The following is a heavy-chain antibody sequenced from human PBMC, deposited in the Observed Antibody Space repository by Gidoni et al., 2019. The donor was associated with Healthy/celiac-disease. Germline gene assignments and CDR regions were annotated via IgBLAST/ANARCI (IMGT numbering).Heavy chain of an antibody. CDR1: GGSISSGGYY. CDR3: ARSPYYDILTGYYSDDAFDI. V-gene: IGHV4-31*03. J-gene: IGHJ3*02. D-gene: IGHD3-9*01. Sequence: QVQLQESGPGLVKPSQTLSLTCTVSGGSISSGGYYWSWIRQHPGKGLEWIGYIYYSGSTYYNPSLKSRVTISVDTSKNQFSLKLSSVTAADTAVYYCARSPYYDILTGYYSDDAFDIWGQGTMVTVSS. CDR2: IYYSGST.